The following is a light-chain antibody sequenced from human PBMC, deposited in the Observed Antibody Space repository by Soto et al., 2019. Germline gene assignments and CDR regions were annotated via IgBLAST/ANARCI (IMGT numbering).Light chain of an antibody. V-gene: IGKV3-11*01. CDR3: QQRTNWLT. Sequence: EIVLTQSPATLSLSPGERVTLSCRASQNVSTYLAWYQQKPGQAPRLLIYDASARATGIPARFSGSGSGTDFTRTISSPEPEDSAVYYCQQRTNWLTFGPGTKVDIK. CDR1: QNVSTY. J-gene: IGKJ3*01. CDR2: DAS.